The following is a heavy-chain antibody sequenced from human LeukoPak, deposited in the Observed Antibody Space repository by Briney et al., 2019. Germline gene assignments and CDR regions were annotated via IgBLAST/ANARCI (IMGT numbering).Heavy chain of an antibody. CDR3: ARPSGDYSYWYFDL. D-gene: IGHD4-17*01. V-gene: IGHV1-18*04. Sequence: ASVNVSCKASGYTFTAYNIHWVRQAPGQGLEWMGWISAYNGNTNYAHNLRGRVTMTTDTSTSTAYMELRSLRSDDTAVYYCARPSGDYSYWYFDLWGRGTLVTVSS. CDR1: GYTFTAYN. CDR2: ISAYNGNT. J-gene: IGHJ2*01.